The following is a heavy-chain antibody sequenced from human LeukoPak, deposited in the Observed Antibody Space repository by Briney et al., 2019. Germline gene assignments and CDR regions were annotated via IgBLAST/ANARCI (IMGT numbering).Heavy chain of an antibody. D-gene: IGHD1-26*01. CDR3: AKDVGKWESLHFFDY. Sequence: GGSLRLSCAASGFTVSSNYMSWVRQAPGKGLEWISGISGSGASTYYADSVKGRFTISRDDSRNTLYLQMNSLRGDDTAVYYCAKDVGKWESLHFFDYWGQGTLVTVSS. CDR1: GFTVSSNY. CDR2: ISGSGAST. V-gene: IGHV3-23*01. J-gene: IGHJ4*02.